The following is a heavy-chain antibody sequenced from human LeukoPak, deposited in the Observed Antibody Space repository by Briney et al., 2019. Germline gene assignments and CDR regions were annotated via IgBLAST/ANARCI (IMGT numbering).Heavy chain of an antibody. CDR3: ARLGQQLVVVG. D-gene: IGHD6-13*01. Sequence: SETLSLTCTVSGGSINSYYWSWIRQPPGKGLEWIGYIYYSGSTNYNPSLKSRVTISVDTSKNQFSLKLSSVTAADTAVYYCARLGQQLVVVGWGQGTLVTVSS. CDR1: GGSINSYY. J-gene: IGHJ4*02. V-gene: IGHV4-59*01. CDR2: IYYSGST.